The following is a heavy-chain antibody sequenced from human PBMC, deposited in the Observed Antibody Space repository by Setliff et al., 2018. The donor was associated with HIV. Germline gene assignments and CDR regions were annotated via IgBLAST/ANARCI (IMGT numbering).Heavy chain of an antibody. Sequence: SCKASGDTFSRNWWSWVRQPPGKGLEWIGEVFHSGSANSNASLRSRVMISVDTSKNQFSLKLSAVTAADTAVYYCARDHVFGSRTGFDPWGPGILVTVSS. V-gene: IGHV4-4*02. CDR1: GDTFSRNW. J-gene: IGHJ5*02. CDR3: ARDHVFGSRTGFDP. CDR2: VFHSGSA. D-gene: IGHD3-10*01.